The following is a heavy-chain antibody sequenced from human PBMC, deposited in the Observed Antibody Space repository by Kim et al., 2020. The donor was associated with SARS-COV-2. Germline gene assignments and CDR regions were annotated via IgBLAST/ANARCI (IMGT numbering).Heavy chain of an antibody. D-gene: IGHD3-10*01. CDR1: GASITSGAFH. CDR2: ISYTGST. V-gene: IGHV4-39*01. J-gene: IGHJ4*02. Sequence: SETLSLNCSVSGASITSGAFHWGWVRQSPGKGLEWIGSISYTGSTDSNPSFKSPFTISRDTSKNQFSLNLNSVTAADTAVYYCAKHRGFGTVNLLRVYFDSWGQGILVTVSS. CDR3: AKHRGFGTVNLLRVYFDS.